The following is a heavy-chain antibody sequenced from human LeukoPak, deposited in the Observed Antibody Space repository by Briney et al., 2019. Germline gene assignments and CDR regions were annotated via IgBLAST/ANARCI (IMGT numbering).Heavy chain of an antibody. V-gene: IGHV3-48*04. CDR2: ISSSSSTI. Sequence: PGGSLRLSCAASGFTFSSYSMNWVRQAPGKGLEWVSYISSSSSTIYYADSVKGRFTISRDNAKNSLYLQMNSLRAEDTAVYYCAKGRSGWYDSKDFDYWGQGTLVTVSS. D-gene: IGHD6-19*01. CDR1: GFTFSSYS. J-gene: IGHJ4*02. CDR3: AKGRSGWYDSKDFDY.